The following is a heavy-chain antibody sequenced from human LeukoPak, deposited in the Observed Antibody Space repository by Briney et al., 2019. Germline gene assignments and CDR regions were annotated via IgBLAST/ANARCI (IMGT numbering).Heavy chain of an antibody. V-gene: IGHV3-30-3*01. D-gene: IGHD1-20*01. Sequence: QPGGSLRLSCAASGFTFSSYAMHWVRQAPGKGLEWVAVISYDGSNKYYADSVKGRFTISRDNSKNTLYLQMNSLRAEDTAVYYCARVLHNWNDVREFDYWGQGTLVTVSS. J-gene: IGHJ4*02. CDR1: GFTFSSYA. CDR3: ARVLHNWNDVREFDY. CDR2: ISYDGSNK.